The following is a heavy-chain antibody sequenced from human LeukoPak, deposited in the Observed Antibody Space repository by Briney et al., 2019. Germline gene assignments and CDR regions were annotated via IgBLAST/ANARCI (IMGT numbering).Heavy chain of an antibody. CDR2: IYYSGST. D-gene: IGHD2-8*01. CDR3: AKIIGYCTNGVCYNFGFDI. V-gene: IGHV4-59*12. J-gene: IGHJ3*02. CDR1: GGSISSYY. Sequence: SETLSLTCTVSGGSISSYYWSWIRQPPGKGLEWIGYIYYSGSTNYNPSLKSRVTISVDTSKNQFSLKLSSVTAADTAVYYCAKIIGYCTNGVCYNFGFDIWGQGTMVTVSS.